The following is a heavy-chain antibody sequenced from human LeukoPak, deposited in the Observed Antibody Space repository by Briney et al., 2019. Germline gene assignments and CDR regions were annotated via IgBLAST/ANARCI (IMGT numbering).Heavy chain of an antibody. V-gene: IGHV3-23*01. J-gene: IGHJ4*02. Sequence: PGGSLRLSCAASGFTFRSYAMTWVRQAPGKGLEWVSAISGSGGSTYYADSVKGRFTISRDNAKNSLYLQMNSLRAEDTAVYYCARGAYYYEDWGQGTLVTVSS. D-gene: IGHD3-22*01. CDR2: ISGSGGST. CDR1: GFTFRSYA. CDR3: ARGAYYYED.